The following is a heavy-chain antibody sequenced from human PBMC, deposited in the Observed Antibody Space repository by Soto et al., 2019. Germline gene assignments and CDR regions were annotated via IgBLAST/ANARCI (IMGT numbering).Heavy chain of an antibody. CDR3: ARELSNSPDYFDY. CDR2: IYYSGRT. D-gene: IGHD6-6*01. Sequence: TLSLTCTVSGGSISSDDYYWSWIRQPPGKGLEWIGYIYYSGRTAYNPSLKSRLIISIDTSKNQFSLNLNSVSGADTAVYYCARELSNSPDYFDYWGQGTLVTVSS. V-gene: IGHV4-30-4*01. J-gene: IGHJ4*02. CDR1: GGSISSDDYY.